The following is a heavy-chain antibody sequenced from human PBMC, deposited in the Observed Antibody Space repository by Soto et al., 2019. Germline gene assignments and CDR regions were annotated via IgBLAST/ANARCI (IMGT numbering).Heavy chain of an antibody. J-gene: IGHJ6*02. Sequence: XETLSIPGTVSSGSVSIGKYSWTWIRQPPGKGLEWIGYIFYTGNTNYSPSLKSRVTMSVDRSRNQFSLRLSSVTAADTAVYYCERDWELRRMDVWGQGTTVTVSS. CDR1: SGSVSIGKYS. CDR3: ERDWELRRMDV. V-gene: IGHV4-61*01. D-gene: IGHD1-7*01. CDR2: IFYTGNT.